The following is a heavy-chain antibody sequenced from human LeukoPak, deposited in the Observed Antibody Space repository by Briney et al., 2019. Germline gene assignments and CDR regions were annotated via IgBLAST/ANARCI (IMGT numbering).Heavy chain of an antibody. V-gene: IGHV3-7*01. J-gene: IGHJ4*02. D-gene: IGHD3-22*01. CDR1: GFTFSSYW. Sequence: GGSLRLSCAASGFTFSSYWMSWVRQAPGKGLEWVANIKQDGSEKYYVDSVKGRFTISRDNAKNSLYLQMNSLRAEDTAVYYCSRGGYDSSGYYYHYFDYWGQGTLVTVSS. CDR3: SRGGYDSSGYYYHYFDY. CDR2: IKQDGSEK.